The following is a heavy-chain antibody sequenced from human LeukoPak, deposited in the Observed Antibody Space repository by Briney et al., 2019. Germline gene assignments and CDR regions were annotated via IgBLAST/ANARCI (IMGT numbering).Heavy chain of an antibody. CDR2: MNPNSGNT. D-gene: IGHD6-13*01. Sequence: GASVKVSCKASGYTFTSYDINWVRQATGQGLEWMGWMNPNSGNTGYAQKFQGRVTMTRNTSISTAYMELSGLRSEDTAVYYCARDVLAAGTRDYWGQGTLVTVSS. V-gene: IGHV1-8*01. CDR3: ARDVLAAGTRDY. J-gene: IGHJ4*02. CDR1: GYTFTSYD.